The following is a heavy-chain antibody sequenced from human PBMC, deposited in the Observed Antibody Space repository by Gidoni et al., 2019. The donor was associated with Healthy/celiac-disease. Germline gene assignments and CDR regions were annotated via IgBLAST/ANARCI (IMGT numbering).Heavy chain of an antibody. Sequence: KGLEWVSVIYSGGSTYYADSVKGRFTISRDNSKNTLYLQMNSLRAEDTAVYYCARTMVRGVILPARFDPWGQGTLVTVSS. CDR2: IYSGGST. CDR3: ARTMVRGVILPARFDP. J-gene: IGHJ5*02. D-gene: IGHD3-10*01. V-gene: IGHV3-53*01.